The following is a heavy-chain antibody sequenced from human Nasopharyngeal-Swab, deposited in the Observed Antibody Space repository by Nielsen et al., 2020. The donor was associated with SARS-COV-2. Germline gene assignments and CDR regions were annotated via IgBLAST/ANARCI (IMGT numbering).Heavy chain of an antibody. V-gene: IGHV4-34*01. CDR3: ARCFCPWKAAARWYYMDV. CDR2: INHSGST. D-gene: IGHD6-13*01. J-gene: IGHJ6*03. Sequence: GKGLEWIGEINHSGSTNYNPSLKSRVTISVDTSKNQFSLKLTSVTAADTAVYYCARCFCPWKAAARWYYMDVWGKGTTVTVSS.